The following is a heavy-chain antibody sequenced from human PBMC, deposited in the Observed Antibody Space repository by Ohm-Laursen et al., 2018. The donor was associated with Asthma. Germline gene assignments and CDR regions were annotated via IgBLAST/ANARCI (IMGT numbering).Heavy chain of an antibody. D-gene: IGHD3-16*01. V-gene: IGHV4-59*01. CDR3: ARDSSEVSWGHHLFDS. Sequence: GTLSLTCTVSGSSISSYYWSWIRQPPGKGLEWIGNIFYSGSTNCNPSLKSRVTISVGTSKNEFSLRLSSLTAADTAVYYCARDSSEVSWGHHLFDSWGQGTLVTVSS. CDR1: GSSISSYY. J-gene: IGHJ4*02. CDR2: IFYSGST.